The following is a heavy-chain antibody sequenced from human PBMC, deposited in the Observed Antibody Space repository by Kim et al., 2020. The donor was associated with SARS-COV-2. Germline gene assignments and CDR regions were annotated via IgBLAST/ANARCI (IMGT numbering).Heavy chain of an antibody. J-gene: IGHJ4*02. CDR1: GGSFSGYY. D-gene: IGHD3-10*01. V-gene: IGHV4-34*01. CDR2: INHSGST. Sequence: SETLSLTCAVYGGSFSGYYWSWIRQPPGKGLEWIGEINHSGSTNYNPSLKSRVTISVDTSKNQFSLKLSSVTAADTAVYYCARRRGFDYWGQGTLVTVSS. CDR3: ARRRGFDY.